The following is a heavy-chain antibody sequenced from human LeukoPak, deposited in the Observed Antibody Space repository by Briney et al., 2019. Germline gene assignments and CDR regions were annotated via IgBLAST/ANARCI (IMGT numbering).Heavy chain of an antibody. D-gene: IGHD5-12*01. Sequence: GASVKVSCKASGYTFTSYDINWVRQATGQGLEWMGWMNPNSGNTGYAQKFQGRVTMTRNTSISTAYMELSSLRSEDTAVYYCARAQWLRSDVDYWGQGTLVTVSS. CDR3: ARAQWLRSDVDY. CDR2: MNPNSGNT. V-gene: IGHV1-8*02. J-gene: IGHJ4*02. CDR1: GYTFTSYD.